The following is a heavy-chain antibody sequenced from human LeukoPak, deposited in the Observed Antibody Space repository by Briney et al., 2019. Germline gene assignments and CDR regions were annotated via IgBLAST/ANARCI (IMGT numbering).Heavy chain of an antibody. CDR2: ISGSGGST. D-gene: IGHD2-2*01. V-gene: IGHV3-23*01. J-gene: IGHJ4*02. Sequence: GGSLRLSCAASGFTFSSYAMSWVRQAPGKGLEWVSAISGSGGSTYYADSVKGRFTISRDNSKNTLYLQMNSLRAEDTAVYYCAKDLNIVVVPAKRPFDYWAQGTLVTVSS. CDR1: GFTFSSYA. CDR3: AKDLNIVVVPAKRPFDY.